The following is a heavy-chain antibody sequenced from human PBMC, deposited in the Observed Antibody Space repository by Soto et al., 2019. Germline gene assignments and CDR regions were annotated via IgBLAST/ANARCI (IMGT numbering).Heavy chain of an antibody. CDR2: INSDGSST. CDR1: GCTFSSYW. V-gene: IGHV3-74*01. Sequence: EVQLVESGGGLVQPGGSLRLSCAASGCTFSSYWMHWVRQAPWKGLVWVSRINSDGSSTSYADSVKGRFTISRDNAKNTLYLQMNSLRAEDTAVYYCARERSESWSGYYSGFDPWGQGTLVTVSS. CDR3: ARERSESWSGYYSGFDP. J-gene: IGHJ5*02. D-gene: IGHD3-3*01.